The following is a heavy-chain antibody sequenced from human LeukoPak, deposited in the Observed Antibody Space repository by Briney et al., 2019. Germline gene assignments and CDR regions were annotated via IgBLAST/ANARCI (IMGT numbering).Heavy chain of an antibody. J-gene: IGHJ4*02. CDR1: GDSFSNNIAT. D-gene: IGHD6-19*01. CDR2: TYYRSRWGN. V-gene: IGHV6-1*01. CDR3: ARDRSRDSAGAMDY. Sequence: SQTLSLTCAISGDSFSNNIATWNWVRQSPSRGLEWLGRTYYRSRWGNDYAISVKGRITINPDTSRNQFSLQLNSVTPEDTAVYYCARDRSRDSAGAMDYWGQGTLVTVSS.